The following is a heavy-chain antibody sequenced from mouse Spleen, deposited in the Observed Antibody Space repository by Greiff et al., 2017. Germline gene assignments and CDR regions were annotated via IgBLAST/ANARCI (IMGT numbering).Heavy chain of an antibody. Sequence: QVQLKESGAELARPGASVKMSCKASGYTFTSYTMHWVKQRPGQGLEWIGYINPSSGYTKYNQKFKDKATLTADKSSSTAYMQLSSLTSEDSAVYYCARRPSNYWYFDVWGAGTTVTVSS. CDR2: INPSSGYT. CDR3: ARRPSNYWYFDV. V-gene: IGHV1-4*01. D-gene: IGHD6-1*01. CDR1: GYTFTSYT. J-gene: IGHJ1*01.